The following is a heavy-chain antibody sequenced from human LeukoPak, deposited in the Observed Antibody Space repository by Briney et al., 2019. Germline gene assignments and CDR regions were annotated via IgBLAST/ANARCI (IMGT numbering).Heavy chain of an antibody. CDR2: FDPEDGET. CDR3: TTDLVGGNDYGY. D-gene: IGHD5-12*01. V-gene: IGHV1-24*01. J-gene: IGHJ4*02. Sequence: ASVKVSCKVSGNTLTDLSMHWVRQAPGRGLEWMGGFDPEDGETDYSQKFQGRVTMTEDTSADTAYMELISLRFEDTAVYYCTTDLVGGNDYGYWGQGTLVTVSS. CDR1: GNTLTDLS.